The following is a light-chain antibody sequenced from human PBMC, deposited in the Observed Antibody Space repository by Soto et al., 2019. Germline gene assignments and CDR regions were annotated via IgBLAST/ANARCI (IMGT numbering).Light chain of an antibody. CDR2: TAA. CDR3: QQSNSLPPT. CDR1: QSISSN. J-gene: IGKJ1*01. Sequence: DIQMTQSPSSLSASVGDRVTITCRASQSISSNLNWYQQKPGNAPKLLIYTAASLESGVPSRFSGSGSGTDFTLTIASLQLEDFATYYCQQSNSLPPTFGQGTKVEIK. V-gene: IGKV1-39*01.